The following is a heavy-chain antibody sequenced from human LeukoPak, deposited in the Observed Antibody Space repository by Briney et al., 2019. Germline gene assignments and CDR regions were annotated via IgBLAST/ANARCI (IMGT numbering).Heavy chain of an antibody. Sequence: GASVKVSCKASGGTFSSYATSWVRRAPGQGLEWMGRIIPILGIANYAQKFQGRVTITADKSTSTAYMELSSLRSEDTAVYYCAREKAADRIAAAGALANADAFDIWGQGTMVTVSS. CDR1: GGTFSSYA. D-gene: IGHD6-13*01. J-gene: IGHJ3*02. V-gene: IGHV1-69*04. CDR2: IIPILGIA. CDR3: AREKAADRIAAAGALANADAFDI.